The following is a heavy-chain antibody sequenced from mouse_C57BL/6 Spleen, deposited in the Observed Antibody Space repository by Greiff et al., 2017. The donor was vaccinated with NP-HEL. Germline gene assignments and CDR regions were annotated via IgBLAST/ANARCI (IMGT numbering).Heavy chain of an antibody. CDR1: GYAFSSSW. Sequence: VKLVESGPELVKPGASVKISCKASGYAFSSSWMNWVKQRPGKGLEWIGRIYPGDGDTNYNGKFKGKATLTADKSSSTAYMQLSSLTSEDSAVYFCARQGTGCSSHYWYFDVWGTGTTVTVSS. CDR2: IYPGDGDT. D-gene: IGHD1-1*01. V-gene: IGHV1-82*01. CDR3: ARQGTGCSSHYWYFDV. J-gene: IGHJ1*03.